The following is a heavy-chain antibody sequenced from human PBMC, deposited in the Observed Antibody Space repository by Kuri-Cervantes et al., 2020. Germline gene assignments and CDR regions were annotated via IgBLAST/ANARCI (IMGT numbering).Heavy chain of an antibody. CDR2: ISWNSGSI. Sequence: GGSLRLSCAASGFTFDDYAMHWVRQAPGKGLEWVSGISWNSGSIGYADSVKGRFTISRDNSKNTLYLQMNSLRAEDTAVYYCARDEVATKNAFDIWGQGTMVTVSS. CDR3: ARDEVATKNAFDI. V-gene: IGHV3-9*01. CDR1: GFTFDDYA. J-gene: IGHJ3*02. D-gene: IGHD5-12*01.